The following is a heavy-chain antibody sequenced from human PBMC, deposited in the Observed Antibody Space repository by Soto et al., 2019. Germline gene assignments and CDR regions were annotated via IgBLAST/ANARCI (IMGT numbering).Heavy chain of an antibody. V-gene: IGHV1-18*01. Sequence: VASVKVSCKASGYTFTSYGISWVRQAPGQGLEWMGWISAYNGNTNYAQKLQGRVTMTTDTSTSTAYMELRSLRSDDTAVYYCARGRLGDSGSYFLFSFDYWGQGTLVTVSS. CDR1: GYTFTSYG. J-gene: IGHJ4*02. CDR3: ARGRLGDSGSYFLFSFDY. CDR2: ISAYNGNT. D-gene: IGHD1-26*01.